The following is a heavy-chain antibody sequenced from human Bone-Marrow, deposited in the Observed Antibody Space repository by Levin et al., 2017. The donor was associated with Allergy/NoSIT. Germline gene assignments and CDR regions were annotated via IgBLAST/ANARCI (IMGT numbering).Heavy chain of an antibody. J-gene: IGHJ4*02. CDR2: ISSSSSYI. CDR3: ARSGIAAADVIDY. Sequence: GGSLRLSCAASGFTFSSYSMNWVRQAPGKGLEWVSSISSSSSYIYYADSVKGRFTISRDNAKNSLYLQMNSLRAEDTAVYYCARSGIAAADVIDYWGQGTLVTVSS. D-gene: IGHD6-13*01. V-gene: IGHV3-21*01. CDR1: GFTFSSYS.